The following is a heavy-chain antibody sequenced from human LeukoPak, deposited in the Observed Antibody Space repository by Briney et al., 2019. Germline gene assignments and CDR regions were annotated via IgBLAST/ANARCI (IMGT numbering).Heavy chain of an antibody. CDR1: GGSISSYY. CDR3: ARDSITMVRGVIISLGVDP. CDR2: IYYSGST. V-gene: IGHV4-59*01. Sequence: SETLSFSCTVSGGSISSYYWSWIRQPPGKGLEWIGYIYYSGSTNYNPSLKSRVTISVDTSKNQFSLKLSSVTAADTAVYYCARDSITMVRGVIISLGVDPWGQGTLVTVSS. D-gene: IGHD3-10*01. J-gene: IGHJ5*02.